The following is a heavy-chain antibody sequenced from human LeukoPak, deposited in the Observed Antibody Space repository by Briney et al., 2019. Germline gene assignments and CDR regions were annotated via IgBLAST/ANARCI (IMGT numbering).Heavy chain of an antibody. CDR1: GGSISSSGYY. CDR2: IYYTGST. Sequence: KASETLSLTCTVSGGSISSSGYYWDWIRQPPGKGLEWIGAIYYTGSTYYNPSLKSRVTISVDTSKNQFSLKLSSVTAADTAVYYCATRPYYYDSSGYYYYYYFDYWGQGTLVTVSS. J-gene: IGHJ4*02. V-gene: IGHV4-39*07. D-gene: IGHD3-22*01. CDR3: ATRPYYYDSSGYYYYYYFDY.